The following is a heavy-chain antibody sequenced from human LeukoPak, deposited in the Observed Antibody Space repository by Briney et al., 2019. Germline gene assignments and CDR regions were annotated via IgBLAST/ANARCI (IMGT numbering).Heavy chain of an antibody. V-gene: IGHV3-33*01. CDR1: GFTFSSYG. CDR2: IWYDGSNK. CDR3: AREMTTVTTAFDY. J-gene: IGHJ4*02. Sequence: GGSLRLSCVASGFTFSSYGMHWVRQAPGKGLEWVAVIWYDGSNKYYADSVKGRFTISRDNSKNTLYLQMNSLRAEDTAVYYCAREMTTVTTAFDYWGQGTLVTVSS. D-gene: IGHD4-17*01.